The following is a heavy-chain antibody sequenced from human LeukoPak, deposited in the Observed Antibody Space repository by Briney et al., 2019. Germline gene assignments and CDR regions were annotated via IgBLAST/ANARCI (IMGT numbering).Heavy chain of an antibody. J-gene: IGHJ5*02. V-gene: IGHV3-23*01. CDR1: GFTFSRYA. CDR3: AKDMVAAANWFDP. CDR2: ILSGGST. D-gene: IGHD6-25*01. Sequence: PGGSLRLSCAASGFTFSRYAINWVRQAPGKGLEWVSTILSGGSTYYADSVKGRFTVSRDNSKNTVYLQMNSLRAEDTAVYYCAKDMVAAANWFDPWGQGTLVTVSS.